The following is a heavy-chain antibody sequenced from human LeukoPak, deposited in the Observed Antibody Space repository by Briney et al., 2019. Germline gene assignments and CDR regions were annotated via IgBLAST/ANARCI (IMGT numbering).Heavy chain of an antibody. CDR3: ARVPVAATTGGSWSDP. Sequence: SETLSLTCTVSGGSISSSSYYWGWIRQPPGKGLEWIGSIYYSGSTYYNPSLKSRVTISVDTSKNQFSLKLSSVTAADTAVYYCARVPVAATTGGSWSDPWGQGTLVTVSS. J-gene: IGHJ5*02. CDR1: GGSISSSSYY. D-gene: IGHD2-15*01. CDR2: IYYSGST. V-gene: IGHV4-39*07.